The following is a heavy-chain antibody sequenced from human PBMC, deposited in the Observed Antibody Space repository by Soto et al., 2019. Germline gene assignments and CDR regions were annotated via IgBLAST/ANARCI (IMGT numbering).Heavy chain of an antibody. J-gene: IGHJ3*02. CDR2: ISAYNGNT. CDR1: GYTFTSYG. Sequence: GASVKVSCKASGYTFTSYGISWVRQAPGQGLEWMGWISAYNGNTNYAQKLQGRVTMTTDTSTSTAYMELRSLRSDDTAAYYCAKNWNYDDAFDIWGQGTMVTVSS. CDR3: AKNWNYDDAFDI. D-gene: IGHD1-7*01. V-gene: IGHV1-18*01.